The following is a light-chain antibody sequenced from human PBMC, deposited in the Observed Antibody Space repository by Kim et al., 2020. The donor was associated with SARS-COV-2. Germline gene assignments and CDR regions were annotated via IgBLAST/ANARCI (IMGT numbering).Light chain of an antibody. V-gene: IGKV1-5*03. CDR1: QRISSW. CDR3: QEYMSYYT. CDR2: KTS. J-gene: IGKJ2*01. Sequence: LTASVGDRVTITCLASQRISSWLAWYQHKPGKAPKLLIYKTSTLDRGVPSRFSGSGSGTEFTLTITSLQPDDFATYYCQEYMSYYTFGQGTKLEI.